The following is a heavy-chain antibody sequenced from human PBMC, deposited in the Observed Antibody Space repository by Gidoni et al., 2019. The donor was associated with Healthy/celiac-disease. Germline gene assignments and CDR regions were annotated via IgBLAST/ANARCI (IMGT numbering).Heavy chain of an antibody. J-gene: IGHJ6*02. CDR2: INHSGST. CDR1: GGSFSGYY. CDR3: AREKWLRNGMDV. Sequence: QVQLQQWGAGLLKPSETLSLTCAVCGGSFSGYYWSWIRQPPGKGLEWVGEINHSGSTNYNPSLKSRVTISVDTSKNQFSLKLSSVTAADTVVYYCAREKWLRNGMDVWGQGTTVTVSS. D-gene: IGHD5-12*01. V-gene: IGHV4-34*01.